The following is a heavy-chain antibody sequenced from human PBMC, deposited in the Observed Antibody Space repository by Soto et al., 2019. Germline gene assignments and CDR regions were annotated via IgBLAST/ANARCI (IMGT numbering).Heavy chain of an antibody. Sequence: GGSLRLSCAASGFTFSDYYMSWIRQAPGKGLEWVSYISSSGSTIYYADSVKGRFTISRDNAKNSLYLQMNSPRAEDTAVYYCARPSSSLYYYGMDVWGQGTTVTISS. D-gene: IGHD6-6*01. CDR3: ARPSSSLYYYGMDV. CDR1: GFTFSDYY. J-gene: IGHJ6*02. CDR2: ISSSGSTI. V-gene: IGHV3-11*01.